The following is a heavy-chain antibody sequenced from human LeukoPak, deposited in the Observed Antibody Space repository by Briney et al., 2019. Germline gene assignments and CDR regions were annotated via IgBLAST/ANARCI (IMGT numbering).Heavy chain of an antibody. D-gene: IGHD2-15*01. J-gene: IGHJ3*02. V-gene: IGHV1-2*02. CDR1: GYTFTGYY. CDR3: ARDPQYCSGGSCYLSRHDAFDI. CDR2: INPNSGGT. Sequence: GASVKVSCKASGYTFTGYYMHWVRQAPGQGLEWMGWINPNSGGTNYAQKFQGRVTMTRDTSFSTAYMELSRLRSDDTAVYYCARDPQYCSGGSCYLSRHDAFDIWGQGTMVTVSS.